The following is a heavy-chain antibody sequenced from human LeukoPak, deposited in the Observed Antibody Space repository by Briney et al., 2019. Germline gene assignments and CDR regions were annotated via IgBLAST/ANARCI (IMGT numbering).Heavy chain of an antibody. V-gene: IGHV4-59*01. CDR2: IHHSGSA. CDR3: ARSPPSHLGYFDY. Sequence: PSETLSLTCTVSVGSITGYYWNWIRQPPGKGLEWIGYIHHSGSANYNPSLKSRVTISVDTSKNQFCLRLSSVTAADTAVYYCARSPPSHLGYFDYWGQGTLVTVSS. J-gene: IGHJ4*02. CDR1: VGSITGYY. D-gene: IGHD3-3*02.